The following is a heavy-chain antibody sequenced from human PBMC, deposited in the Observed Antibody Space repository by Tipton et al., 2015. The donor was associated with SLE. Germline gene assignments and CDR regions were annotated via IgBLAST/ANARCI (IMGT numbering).Heavy chain of an antibody. D-gene: IGHD3-3*01. J-gene: IGHJ4*02. Sequence: TLSLTCTVSGGSISDNYWSWIRQPPGRGLEWIGYIYNSGSTNYNPSFNSRVTMSVDTSKNQFTLKLSTVTAADTAVYYCARGHYDFWSGYYPYFEYWGQGTLVTVSS. V-gene: IGHV4-59*01. CDR2: IYNSGST. CDR1: GGSISDNY. CDR3: ARGHYDFWSGYYPYFEY.